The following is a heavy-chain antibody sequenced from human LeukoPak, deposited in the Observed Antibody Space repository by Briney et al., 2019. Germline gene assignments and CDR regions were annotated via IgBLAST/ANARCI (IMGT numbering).Heavy chain of an antibody. V-gene: IGHV3-30*04. CDR1: GFTFSSYA. Sequence: GGSLRLSCAAAGFTFSSYAMHWVRQAPGKGLEWVAVVSKDGTNKNYADSVKGRFTISRDNSKNTLYLQMNSLRAEDTAVYYCAKTRPLDSSSWSHGDYWGQGTLVTVSS. J-gene: IGHJ4*02. CDR2: VSKDGTNK. D-gene: IGHD6-13*01. CDR3: AKTRPLDSSSWSHGDY.